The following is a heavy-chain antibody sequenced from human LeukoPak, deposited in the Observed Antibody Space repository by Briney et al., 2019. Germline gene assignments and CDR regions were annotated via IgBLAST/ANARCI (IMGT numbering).Heavy chain of an antibody. CDR3: AKDLERGYSYGYGFFVNDFDY. Sequence: GGSLRLSCAASGFTFDDCAMHWVRQAPGKGLEWVSGISWNSGSIAYADSVKGRFTISRDNAENSLYLQMNSLRAEDTALYYCAKDLERGYSYGYGFFVNDFDYWGQGTLVTVSS. CDR1: GFTFDDCA. D-gene: IGHD5-18*01. V-gene: IGHV3-9*01. J-gene: IGHJ4*02. CDR2: ISWNSGSI.